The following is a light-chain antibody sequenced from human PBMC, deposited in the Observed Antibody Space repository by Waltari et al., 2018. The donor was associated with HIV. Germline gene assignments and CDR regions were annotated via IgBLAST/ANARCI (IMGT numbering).Light chain of an antibody. V-gene: IGLV1-47*01. CDR1: TSNIGSND. J-gene: IGLJ2*01. Sequence: SVLTQPPSASGTPGQRVTISCSGGTSNIGSNDVFWYQHLPGTAPKLLIHRNDRRPSGVPDRFSGSTSGNSASLAISGLRSEDEADYYCVAGDDGLRGVVFGGGTRVAVL. CDR3: VAGDDGLRGVV. CDR2: RND.